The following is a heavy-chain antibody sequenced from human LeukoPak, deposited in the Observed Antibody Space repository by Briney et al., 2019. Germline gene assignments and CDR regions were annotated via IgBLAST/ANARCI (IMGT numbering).Heavy chain of an antibody. J-gene: IGHJ6*03. CDR3: ARGGTVVVPAARYYYYYMDV. V-gene: IGHV4-34*01. D-gene: IGHD2-2*01. Sequence: SETLSLTCAVYGGSFSGYYWSWIRQPPGKGLEWIGEINHSGSTNYNPSLKSRVTISVDMSKNQFSLKLSSVTAADTAVYYCARGGTVVVPAARYYYYYMDVWGKGTTVTVSS. CDR2: INHSGST. CDR1: GGSFSGYY.